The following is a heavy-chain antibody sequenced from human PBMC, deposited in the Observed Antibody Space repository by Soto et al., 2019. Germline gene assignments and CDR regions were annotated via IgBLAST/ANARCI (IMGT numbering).Heavy chain of an antibody. V-gene: IGHV4-39*01. Sequence: SETLSLTCTVSGGSISSSSYYWGWIRQPPGKGLEWIGSIYYSGSTYYNPSLKSRVTISVDTSKNQFSLKLSSVTAADTAVYYCARHGGYDILTGYYLPGWFDPWGQGTLVTVSS. CDR3: ARHGGYDILTGYYLPGWFDP. CDR2: IYYSGST. D-gene: IGHD3-9*01. J-gene: IGHJ5*02. CDR1: GGSISSSSYY.